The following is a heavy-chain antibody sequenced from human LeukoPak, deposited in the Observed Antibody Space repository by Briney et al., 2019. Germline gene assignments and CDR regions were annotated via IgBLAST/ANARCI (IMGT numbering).Heavy chain of an antibody. Sequence: GGSLRLSCAASGFTFSSYAMHWVRQAPGKGLEWVAVISYDGSNKYYADSVKGRFTISRDNSKNTLYLQMNSLRAEDTAVYYCARDCLLASRYYGMDVWGQGTTVTVSS. CDR3: ARDCLLASRYYGMDV. CDR2: ISYDGSNK. V-gene: IGHV3-30-3*01. CDR1: GFTFSSYA. J-gene: IGHJ6*02. D-gene: IGHD3-10*01.